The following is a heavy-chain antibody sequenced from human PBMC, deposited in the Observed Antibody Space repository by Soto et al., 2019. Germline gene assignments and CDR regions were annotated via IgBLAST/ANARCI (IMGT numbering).Heavy chain of an antibody. J-gene: IGHJ4*02. CDR1: GYRITDYY. CDR2: IRPDTGDT. Sequence: RASVKVSCKASGYRITDYYMHWVRQAPGQGLEWIGWIRPDTGDTIYAQKFQGRVTMTRDTPISTVYMELNSLRSDDTAVYYCARLTYYGDFTQWGKGTVGTVSS. CDR3: ARLTYYGDFTQ. D-gene: IGHD4-17*01. V-gene: IGHV1-2*02.